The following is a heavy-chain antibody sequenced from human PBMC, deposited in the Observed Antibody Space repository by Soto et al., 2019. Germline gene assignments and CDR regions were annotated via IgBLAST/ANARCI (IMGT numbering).Heavy chain of an antibody. J-gene: IGHJ4*02. CDR2: ISYDGSNK. V-gene: IGHV3-30*18. CDR3: AKGSTTVTTPNY. CDR1: GFTFSSYG. D-gene: IGHD4-17*01. Sequence: GGSLRLSCAASGFTFSSYGMHWVRQAPGKGLEWVAVISYDGSNKYYADSVKGRFTISRDNSKNTLYLQMNSLRAEDTAEYYCAKGSTTVTTPNYWGQGTLVTVSS.